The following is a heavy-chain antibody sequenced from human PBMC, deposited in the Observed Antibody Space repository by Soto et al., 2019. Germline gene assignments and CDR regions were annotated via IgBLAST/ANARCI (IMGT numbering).Heavy chain of an antibody. CDR1: GGSISSYY. D-gene: IGHD6-19*01. J-gene: IGHJ6*02. V-gene: IGHV4-59*01. CDR2: IYYSGST. CDR3: ARAGIAVAAQKDYYYYYGMDV. Sequence: SETLSLTCTVSGGSISSYYWSWIRQPPGKGLEWIGYIYYSGSTNYNPSLKSRVTISVDTSKNQFSLKLSSVTAADTAVYYCARAGIAVAAQKDYYYYYGMDVWGQGTTVTVSS.